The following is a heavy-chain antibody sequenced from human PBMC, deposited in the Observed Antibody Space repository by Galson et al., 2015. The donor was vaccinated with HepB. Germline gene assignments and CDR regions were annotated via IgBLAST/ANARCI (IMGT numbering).Heavy chain of an antibody. CDR3: ARGAVVPAAIVGGDGMDV. Sequence: SLRLSCAASGFTFSSYAMHWVRQAPGKGLEWVAVISYDGSNKYYADSVKGRFTISRDNSKNTLYLQMNSLRAEDTAVYYCARGAVVPAAIVGGDGMDVWGQGTTVTVSS. V-gene: IGHV3-30-3*01. CDR1: GFTFSSYA. D-gene: IGHD2-2*02. J-gene: IGHJ6*02. CDR2: ISYDGSNK.